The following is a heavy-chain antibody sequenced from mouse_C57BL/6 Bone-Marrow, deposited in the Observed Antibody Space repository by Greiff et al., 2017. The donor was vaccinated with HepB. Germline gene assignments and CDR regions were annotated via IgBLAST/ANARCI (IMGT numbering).Heavy chain of an antibody. CDR3: TVSY. J-gene: IGHJ3*01. Sequence: VHVKQSGAELVRPGASVKLSCTASGFNIKDDYMHWVKQRPEQGLEWIGWIDPENGDTESASKFQGKAPITADTSANTAYRQLSSLTSEDTAVYYCTVSYWGQGTLVTVSA. V-gene: IGHV14-4*01. CDR1: GFNIKDDY. CDR2: IDPENGDT.